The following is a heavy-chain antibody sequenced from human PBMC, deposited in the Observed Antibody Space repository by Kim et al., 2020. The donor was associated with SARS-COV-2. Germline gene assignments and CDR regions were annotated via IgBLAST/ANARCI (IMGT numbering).Heavy chain of an antibody. D-gene: IGHD3-10*01. V-gene: IGHV3-23*01. J-gene: IGHJ3*02. CDR3: AKDPGPILLWFGEGRAGAFDI. Sequence: FTISRDNSKNTLYLQMNSLRAEDTAVYYCAKDPGPILLWFGEGRAGAFDIWGQGTMVTVSS.